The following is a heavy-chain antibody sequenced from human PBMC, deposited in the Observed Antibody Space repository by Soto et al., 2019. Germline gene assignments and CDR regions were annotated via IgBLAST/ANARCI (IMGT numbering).Heavy chain of an antibody. D-gene: IGHD1-26*01. V-gene: IGHV4-28*01. Sequence: QVQLQESGPGLVKPSDTLSLTCAVSGSSISSSNWWGWIRQTPGKGLEWIGYIYYSGTTYYNPSLKSRVTMAVDTSKNQFSLKLTSVTAVDTAVYYCARREIQGPIDYWGQGTLVTVSS. CDR1: GSSISSSNW. CDR2: IYYSGTT. J-gene: IGHJ4*02. CDR3: ARREIQGPIDY.